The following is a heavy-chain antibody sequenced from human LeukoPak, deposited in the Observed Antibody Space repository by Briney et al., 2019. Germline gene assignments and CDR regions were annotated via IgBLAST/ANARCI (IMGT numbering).Heavy chain of an antibody. CDR1: GFTFSSSW. J-gene: IGHJ4*02. Sequence: GGSLRLSCAASGFTFSSSWMSWVRQAPGKGLEWVANINEAGSGKYYVDSVKGRFTISRDNAKNSLYLQMNSLRVEDTAIYYCASGRQLGYWGQGTLATVSA. CDR2: INEAGSGK. D-gene: IGHD6-13*01. CDR3: ASGRQLGY. V-gene: IGHV3-7*01.